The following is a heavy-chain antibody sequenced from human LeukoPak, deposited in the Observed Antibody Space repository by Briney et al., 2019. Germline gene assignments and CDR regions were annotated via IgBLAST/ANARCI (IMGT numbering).Heavy chain of an antibody. D-gene: IGHD5-18*01. J-gene: IGHJ3*02. CDR2: IRYDGSNK. V-gene: IGHV3-30*02. CDR1: GFTFSSYG. CDR3: AKGYASNDAFDI. Sequence: GGSLRLSCAASGFTFSSYGMHWVRQAPGKGLEWVAFIRYDGSNKYYADSVKGRFTISRDNSKNTLYLQMNSLRAEDTAVYYCAKGYASNDAFDIWGQGTMVTVSS.